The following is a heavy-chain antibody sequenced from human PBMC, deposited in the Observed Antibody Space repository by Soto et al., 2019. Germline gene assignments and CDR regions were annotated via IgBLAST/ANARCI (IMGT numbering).Heavy chain of an antibody. Sequence: QVQLVQSGAEVKKPGSSVKVSCKASGGTFNTFAISWVRQAPGQGFEWLGGIIPIFRTPDYAQKCQGRVTIIADESASTAYMELSSLRSDDTAVYYCARDKERQRLGGNYYYAMDVWGQGTTVTVSS. J-gene: IGHJ6*02. CDR2: IIPIFRTP. CDR1: GGTFNTFA. CDR3: ARDKERQRLGGNYYYAMDV. V-gene: IGHV1-69*12. D-gene: IGHD5-12*01.